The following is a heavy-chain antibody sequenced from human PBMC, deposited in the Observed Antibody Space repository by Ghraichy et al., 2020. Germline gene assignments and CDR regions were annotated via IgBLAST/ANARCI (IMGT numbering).Heavy chain of an antibody. Sequence: GGSLRLSCVAFSYYSMNWVRQAPGKGLEWISYISSTSSAIYYADSVKGRFTISRDNARNSLYLQMNSLRNEDTAVYYCARDRYYDSSGYYPSAGYYAMDVWGQGTTVTVSS. V-gene: IGHV3-48*02. CDR2: ISSTSSAI. CDR1: SYYS. D-gene: IGHD3-22*01. CDR3: ARDRYYDSSGYYPSAGYYAMDV. J-gene: IGHJ6*02.